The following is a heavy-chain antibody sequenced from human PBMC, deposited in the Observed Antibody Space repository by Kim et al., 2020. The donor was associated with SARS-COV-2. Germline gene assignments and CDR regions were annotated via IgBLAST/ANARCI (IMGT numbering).Heavy chain of an antibody. CDR1: GFTFSNAW. CDR2: IKSKTDGGTT. CDR3: TTDLFWFLEWLSHPGWFDP. Sequence: GGSLRLSCAASGFTFSNAWMSWVRQAPGKGLEWVGRIKSKTDGGTTDYAAPVKGRFTISRDDSKNTLYLQMNSLKTEDTAVYYCTTDLFWFLEWLSHPGWFDPWGQGTLVTVSS. V-gene: IGHV3-15*01. J-gene: IGHJ5*02. D-gene: IGHD3-3*01.